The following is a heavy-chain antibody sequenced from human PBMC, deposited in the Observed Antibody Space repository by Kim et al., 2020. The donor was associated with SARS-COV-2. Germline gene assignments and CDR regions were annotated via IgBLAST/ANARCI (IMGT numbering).Heavy chain of an antibody. D-gene: IGHD3-3*01. CDR1: GFTFSSYA. J-gene: IGHJ4*02. V-gene: IGHV3-23*01. CDR2: ISGSGGST. Sequence: GGSLRLSCAASGFTFSSYAMSWVRQAPGKGLEWVSAISGSGGSTYYADSVKGRFTISRDNSKNTLYLQMNSLRAEDTAVYYCAKDRGGDFWSGYFGVPFWDYWGQGTLVTVSS. CDR3: AKDRGGDFWSGYFGVPFWDY.